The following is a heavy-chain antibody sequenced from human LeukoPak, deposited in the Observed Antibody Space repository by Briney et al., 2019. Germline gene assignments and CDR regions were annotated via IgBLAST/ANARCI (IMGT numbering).Heavy chain of an antibody. D-gene: IGHD6-13*01. CDR3: AEGGIAAAGTEDY. V-gene: IGHV3-23*01. CDR1: GFTFSSYS. Sequence: GWSLRLSCAASGFTFSSYSMSWVRQAPGKGLEWVSGISGSGGSTYYADSVKGRFTISRDNSKNTLYLQMNSLRAEDTAVYYCAEGGIAAAGTEDYWGQGTLVTVSS. J-gene: IGHJ4*02. CDR2: ISGSGGST.